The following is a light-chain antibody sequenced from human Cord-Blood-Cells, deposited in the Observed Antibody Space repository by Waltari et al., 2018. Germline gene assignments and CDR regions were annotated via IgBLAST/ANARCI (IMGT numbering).Light chain of an antibody. J-gene: IGLJ3*02. Sequence: SYVLTQPPSVSVAPGKTARITCGGNNIGSKSVHWYQQKPGQAPVLVIYYDSDRPSGIAERFSGSNSGNTATLTIRRVGAGDEAEYYCQVWDSSSDQWVFGGGNKLTGL. CDR2: YDS. V-gene: IGLV3-21*04. CDR1: NIGSKS. CDR3: QVWDSSSDQWV.